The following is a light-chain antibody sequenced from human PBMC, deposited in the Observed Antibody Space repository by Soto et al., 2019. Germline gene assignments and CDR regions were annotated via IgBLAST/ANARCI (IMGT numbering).Light chain of an antibody. Sequence: QSVRTQPPSASGTPGQRVTIFCSGSSSNIGTNTVIWYQQLPGAAPKLLIYSDNQRPSGVPDRFSGSKSGTSASLAISGLQSEDEADYYCAAWDVSLVVFGGGTKVTVL. J-gene: IGLJ2*01. CDR1: SSNIGTNT. CDR2: SDN. V-gene: IGLV1-44*01. CDR3: AAWDVSLVV.